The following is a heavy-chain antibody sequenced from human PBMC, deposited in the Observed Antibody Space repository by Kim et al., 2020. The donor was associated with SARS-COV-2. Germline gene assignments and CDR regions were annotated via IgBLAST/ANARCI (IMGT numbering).Heavy chain of an antibody. D-gene: IGHD2-2*02. CDR3: ARPFCGTAIRSLGLFQFGY. CDR2: VYYTGST. CDR1: GGSISSSGYY. J-gene: IGHJ4*02. Sequence: SETLSLTCTVSGGSISSSGYYWGWIRQPPGKGLEWIGSVYYTGSTYYNPSLKSRVTISVDTSKNQFSLKLSSVTAADTAVYYCARPFCGTAIRSLGLFQFGYWGQGTLVTVSS. V-gene: IGHV4-39*01.